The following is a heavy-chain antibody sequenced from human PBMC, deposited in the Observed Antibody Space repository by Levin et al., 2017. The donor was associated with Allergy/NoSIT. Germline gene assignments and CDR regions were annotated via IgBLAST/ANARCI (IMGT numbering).Heavy chain of an antibody. CDR2: ISGSGATT. V-gene: IGHV3-23*01. CDR1: GFYFNTNA. D-gene: IGHD3-22*01. CDR3: AKDRESYDSSAKGTLDS. Sequence: LAGGSLRLSCAASGFYFNTNAMHWVRQAPGKGLEWVSAISGSGATTYYADSVRGQFSISRDNSKNTVFLHMSSLRVEDTAVYYCAKDRESYDSSAKGTLDSWGQGTQVTVSS. J-gene: IGHJ4*02.